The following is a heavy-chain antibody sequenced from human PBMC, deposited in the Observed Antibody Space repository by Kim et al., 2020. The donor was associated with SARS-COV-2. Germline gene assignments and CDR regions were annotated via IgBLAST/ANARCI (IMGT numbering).Heavy chain of an antibody. V-gene: IGHV4-39*01. J-gene: IGHJ5*02. Sequence: SRVTISVDTSKNQFSLKLSSVTAADTAVYYCARREIYYDSSGYYYDWFDPWGQGTLVTVSS. D-gene: IGHD3-22*01. CDR3: ARREIYYDSSGYYYDWFDP.